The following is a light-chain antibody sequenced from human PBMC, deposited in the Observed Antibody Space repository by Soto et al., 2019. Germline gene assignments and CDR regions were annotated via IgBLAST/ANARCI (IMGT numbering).Light chain of an antibody. CDR2: DAS. Sequence: AIQLTQSPSSLSASVGDRVTVTCRASQGISSALAWYQQKPGKAPKLLIYDASSLVSGVPSRFRGSVSGTAFTLTISSLQPEDFATYYCQQFNSYPLTFGGGTKVEIK. V-gene: IGKV1-13*02. CDR1: QGISSA. J-gene: IGKJ4*01. CDR3: QQFNSYPLT.